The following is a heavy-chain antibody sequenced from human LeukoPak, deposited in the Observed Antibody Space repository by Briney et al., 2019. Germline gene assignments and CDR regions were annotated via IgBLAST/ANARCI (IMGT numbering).Heavy chain of an antibody. CDR2: MNPNSGNT. CDR1: GYTFTDYY. D-gene: IGHD3-10*01. CDR3: ARGITMVRGVYNY. Sequence: ASVKVSCKASGYTFTDYYMHWVRQATGQGLEWMGWMNPNSGNTGYTQKFQGRVTMTRNTSISTAYMELSSLRSEDTAVYYCARGITMVRGVYNYWGQGTLVTVSS. J-gene: IGHJ4*02. V-gene: IGHV1-8*02.